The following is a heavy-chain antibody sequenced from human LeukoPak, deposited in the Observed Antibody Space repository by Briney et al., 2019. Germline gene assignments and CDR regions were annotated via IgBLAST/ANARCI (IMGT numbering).Heavy chain of an antibody. Sequence: GGSLRLSCAASGFTFSSYGMHWVRQAPGKGLEWVAVISYDGNNKYYADSVKGRFTISRENSKNTLFLQMNSLRAEDTAVYYCARAGAVAGTAPFDFWGQGTLVTVSS. CDR2: ISYDGNNK. J-gene: IGHJ4*02. D-gene: IGHD6-19*01. CDR1: GFTFSSYG. CDR3: ARAGAVAGTAPFDF. V-gene: IGHV3-30*19.